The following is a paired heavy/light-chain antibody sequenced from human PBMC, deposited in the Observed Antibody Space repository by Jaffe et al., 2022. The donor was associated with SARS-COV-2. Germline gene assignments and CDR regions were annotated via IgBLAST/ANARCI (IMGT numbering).Light chain of an antibody. Sequence: SYVLTQPPSVSVAPGQTARISCGGNNIGSKSVHWSQQKPGQAPVLVVYDDSDRPSGIPERFSGSNSGNTATLTISRVEAGDEADYYCQVWDSSSDQVVFGGGTKLTVL. J-gene: IGLJ2*01. CDR1: NIGSKS. V-gene: IGLV3-21*02. CDR2: DDS. CDR3: QVWDSSSDQVV.
Heavy chain of an antibody. D-gene: IGHD1-26*01. CDR1: GFTFSSYG. J-gene: IGHJ3*02. V-gene: IGHV3-30*18. Sequence: QVQLVESGGGVVQPGRSLRLSCAASGFTFSSYGMHWVRQAPGKGLEWVALISYDGSNYNYADSVKGRFTISRDNSKYTLYLQMNSLRPEDTALYYCAKTGPVGGTPNDAFHIWGQGTMVTVSS. CDR3: AKTGPVGGTPNDAFHI. CDR2: ISYDGSNY.